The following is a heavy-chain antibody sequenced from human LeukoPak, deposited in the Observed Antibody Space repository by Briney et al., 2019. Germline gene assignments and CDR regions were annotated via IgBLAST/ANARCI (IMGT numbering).Heavy chain of an antibody. CDR2: IYSGGST. V-gene: IGHV3-53*01. J-gene: IGHJ3*02. CDR1: GFTVSSNY. D-gene: IGHD1-20*01. CDR3: ARDITGAHDAFDI. Sequence: GGSLRLSCAASGFTVSSNYMTWIRRAPGKGLEWVSVIYSGGSTYYADSVKGRFTISRDNSKNTLYLQMNSLRAEDTAVYYCARDITGAHDAFDIWGQGTMVTVSS.